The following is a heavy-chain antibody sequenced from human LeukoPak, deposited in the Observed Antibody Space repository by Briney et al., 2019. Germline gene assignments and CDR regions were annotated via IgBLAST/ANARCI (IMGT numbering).Heavy chain of an antibody. CDR3: AKDGNDYDSSYSYFDY. CDR2: ISVSGLTT. V-gene: IGHV3-23*01. D-gene: IGHD3-22*01. J-gene: IGHJ4*02. CDR1: GFTFSTYA. Sequence: GGSLRLSCAASGFTFSTYAMSWVRQAPGKGLEWVSTISVSGLTTYHADSVKGRFTISRDNSKNTLYLQMNTLRAEDTAVYYCAKDGNDYDSSYSYFDYWGQGTLVTVSS.